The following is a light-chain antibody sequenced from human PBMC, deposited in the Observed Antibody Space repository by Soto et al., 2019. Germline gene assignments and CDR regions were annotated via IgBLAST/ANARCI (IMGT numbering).Light chain of an antibody. Sequence: EVVMTQSPDTLSVSPGERATLSCRASQNVNTYLAWCQQKRGQAPRLLIDGASTRATGIPDRFSGSGSGTEFTLTISSLQSEDSGLYYCQQCNNWPLTFGGGPKVEIK. CDR3: QQCNNWPLT. CDR1: QNVNTY. CDR2: GAS. J-gene: IGKJ4*01. V-gene: IGKV3D-15*01.